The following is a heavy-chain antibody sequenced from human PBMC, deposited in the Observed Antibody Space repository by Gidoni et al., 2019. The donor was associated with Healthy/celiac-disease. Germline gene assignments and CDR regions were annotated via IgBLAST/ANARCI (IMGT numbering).Heavy chain of an antibody. CDR3: ARIHDDGDPDYYYYYYMDV. CDR2: IYYSGST. Sequence: QLQLQESGPGLVKPSETLSLTCTVSGGSISSSSYYWGWIRQPPGKGLEWIGSIYYSGSTYYNPSLKSRVTISVDTSKIQFSLKLSSVTAADTAVYYCARIHDDGDPDYYYYYYMDVWGKGTTVTVSS. D-gene: IGHD3-10*01. V-gene: IGHV4-39*01. J-gene: IGHJ6*03. CDR1: GGSISSSSYY.